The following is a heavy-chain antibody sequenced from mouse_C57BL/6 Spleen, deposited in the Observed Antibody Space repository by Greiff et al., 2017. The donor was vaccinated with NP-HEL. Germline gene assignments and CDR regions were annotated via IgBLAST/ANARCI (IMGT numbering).Heavy chain of an antibody. D-gene: IGHD2-5*01. Sequence: VQLQQSGAELVRPGASVTLSCKASGYTFTDYEMHWVKQTPVHGLEWIGALDPETGGTAYNQKFKGKAILTADKSSSTAYMELRSLTSEDSAFYYCTRKMAYYSNYGFAYWGHRTLVTVSA. V-gene: IGHV1-15*01. J-gene: IGHJ3*01. CDR3: TRKMAYYSNYGFAY. CDR1: GYTFTDYE. CDR2: LDPETGGT.